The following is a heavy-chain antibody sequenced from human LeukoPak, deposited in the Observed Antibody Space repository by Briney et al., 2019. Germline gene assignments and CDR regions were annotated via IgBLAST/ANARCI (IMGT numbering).Heavy chain of an antibody. CDR3: ARGDSSWNAFDI. CDR2: IYDSGST. Sequence: PSETLSLICTVSGGTLSSCSYFWAWIPQPPGKGLEWIGSIYDSGSTYYNASLKSRVTISVDTSKNQFSLKLSFGTAADTAVYYCARGDSSWNAFDIWGQGTMVTVSS. CDR1: GGTLSSCSYF. J-gene: IGHJ3*02. V-gene: IGHV4-39*01. D-gene: IGHD6-13*01.